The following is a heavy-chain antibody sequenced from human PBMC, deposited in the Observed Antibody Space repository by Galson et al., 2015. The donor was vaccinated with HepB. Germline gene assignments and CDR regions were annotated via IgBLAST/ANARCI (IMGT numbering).Heavy chain of an antibody. CDR2: IIPIFGTA. CDR3: ARWAIGIVGATRYYFDY. Sequence: SVKVSCKASGGTFSSYAISWVRQAPGQGLEWMGGIIPIFGTANYAQKFQGRVTIAADESTSTAYMELSSLRSEDTAVYYCARWAIGIVGATRYYFDYWGQGTLVTVSS. CDR1: GGTFSSYA. D-gene: IGHD1-26*01. J-gene: IGHJ4*02. V-gene: IGHV1-69*13.